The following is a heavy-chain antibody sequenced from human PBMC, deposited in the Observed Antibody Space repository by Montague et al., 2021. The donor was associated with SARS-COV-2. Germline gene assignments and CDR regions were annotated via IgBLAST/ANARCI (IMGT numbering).Heavy chain of an antibody. D-gene: IGHD3-16*02. CDR2: IYYSGST. CDR3: ARALIMITFGGVIAHWFDP. V-gene: IGHV4-39*07. Sequence: SETLSLTCTVSGGSISSSSYYCGWLRQPPGKVLEWIGSIYYSGSTYYNPSLKSRVTISVDTSKNQFSLKLSSLTAADTAVYYCARALIMITFGGVIAHWFDPWGQGTLVTVSS. CDR1: GGSISSSSYY. J-gene: IGHJ5*02.